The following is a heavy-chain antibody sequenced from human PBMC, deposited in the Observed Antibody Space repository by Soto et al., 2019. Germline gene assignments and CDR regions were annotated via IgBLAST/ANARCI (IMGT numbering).Heavy chain of an antibody. CDR2: INHSGST. V-gene: IGHV4-34*01. J-gene: IGHJ4*02. CDR3: ARGRYPKYSSSWYF. D-gene: IGHD6-13*01. CDR1: GGSFSGYY. Sequence: SETLSLTCAVYGGSFSGYYWSWIRQPPGKGLEWIGEINHSGSTNYNPSLKSRVTISVDTSKNQFSLKLGSVTAADTAVYYCARGRYPKYSSSWYFWGQGTLVTVSS.